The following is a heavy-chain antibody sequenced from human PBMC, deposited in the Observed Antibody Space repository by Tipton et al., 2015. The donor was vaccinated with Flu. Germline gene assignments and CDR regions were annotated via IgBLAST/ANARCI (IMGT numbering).Heavy chain of an antibody. D-gene: IGHD2-2*01. V-gene: IGHV1-46*01. CDR2: INPSGGST. Sequence: QLVQSGPEVKKPGASVKVSCKASGYTFTSYYMHWVRQAPGQGLEWMGIINPSGGSTSYAQKFQGRVTMTRDTSTSTVYMELSSLRSEDTAVYYCARAPGYCSSTSCLVHAFDIWGQGTMVTVSS. J-gene: IGHJ3*02. CDR1: GYTFTSYY. CDR3: ARAPGYCSSTSCLVHAFDI.